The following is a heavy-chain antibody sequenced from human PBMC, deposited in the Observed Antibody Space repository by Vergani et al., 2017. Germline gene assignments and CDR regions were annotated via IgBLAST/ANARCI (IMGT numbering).Heavy chain of an antibody. V-gene: IGHV4-61*02. CDR2: IYTSGSN. J-gene: IGHJ3*01. D-gene: IGHD1-7*01. CDR3: ASFDKLELRAFDF. Sequence: QVQLQESGPGLVQPSQTLSLTCTVSGGSISSGRYYWSWIRQPAGKGLEWIWRIYTSGSNNYNPSLKSRVTISADTSKNQFSLKLSSVTAADTAVYYCASFDKLELRAFDFWGQGTMVTVSS. CDR1: GGSISSGRYY.